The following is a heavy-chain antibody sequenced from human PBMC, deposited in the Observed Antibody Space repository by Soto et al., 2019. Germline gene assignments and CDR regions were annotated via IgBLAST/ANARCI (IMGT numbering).Heavy chain of an antibody. CDR2: INHSGST. V-gene: IGHV4-34*01. J-gene: IGHJ5*02. D-gene: IGHD2-15*01. CDR1: GGSFSGYY. Sequence: SETLSLTCAVYGGSFSGYYWSWIRQPPGKGLEWIGEINHSGSTNYNPPLKSRVTISVDTSKNQFSLKLSSVTAADTAVYYCARGRNIVVVVAAFTPGRWFDPWGQGTLVTVSS. CDR3: ARGRNIVVVVAAFTPGRWFDP.